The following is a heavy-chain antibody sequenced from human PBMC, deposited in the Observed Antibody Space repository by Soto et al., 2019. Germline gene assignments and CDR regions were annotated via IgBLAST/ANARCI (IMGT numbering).Heavy chain of an antibody. J-gene: IGHJ4*02. CDR3: AKGRLGVSYFDF. D-gene: IGHD2-8*02. CDR1: GFTFNTYA. Sequence: EVQLLESGGGLVQPGGSLRLSCAASGFTFNTYAMTWVRQAPGKGLEWVSTVTDSGSNTYYADSVKGRFAISRDNSKNTLYLQMNSLRAEDTALYYCAKGRLGVSYFDFWGQGSLVTVSS. V-gene: IGHV3-23*01. CDR2: VTDSGSNT.